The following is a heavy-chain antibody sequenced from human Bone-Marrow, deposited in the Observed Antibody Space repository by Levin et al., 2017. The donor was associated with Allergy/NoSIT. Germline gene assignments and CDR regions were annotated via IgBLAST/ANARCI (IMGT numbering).Heavy chain of an antibody. CDR1: GYSINTSYH. Sequence: SETLSLTCAVSGYSINTSYHWGWFRQPPGKGLQWIGSIFYNGKTHYNPSLRSRVTISLDTSRNQFSLGLISVTAADTAVYFCARDGGYQLIGLLSYFDCWGQGTLVTVSS. CDR3: ARDGGYQLIGLLSYFDC. CDR2: IFYNGKT. D-gene: IGHD2-15*01. J-gene: IGHJ4*02. V-gene: IGHV4-38-2*02.